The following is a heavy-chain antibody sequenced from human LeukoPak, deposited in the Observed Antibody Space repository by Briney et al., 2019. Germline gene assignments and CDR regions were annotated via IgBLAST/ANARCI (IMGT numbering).Heavy chain of an antibody. CDR2: INPNSGGT. CDR3: ARRGTYYYGSGSLTGTDY. CDR1: GYTFTSYD. J-gene: IGHJ4*02. D-gene: IGHD3-10*01. Sequence: GASVKVSCKASGYTFTSYDINWVRQATGQGLEWMGWINPNSGGTNYAQKFQGRVTMTRDTSISTAYMELSRLRSDDTAVYYCARRGTYYYGSGSLTGTDYWGQGTLVTVSS. V-gene: IGHV1-2*02.